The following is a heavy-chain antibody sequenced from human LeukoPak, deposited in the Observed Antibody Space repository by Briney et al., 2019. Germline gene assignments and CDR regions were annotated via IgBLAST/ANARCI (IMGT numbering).Heavy chain of an antibody. V-gene: IGHV4-59*01. CDR1: GGSISSYY. CDR2: IYYSGST. CDR3: AGDNCEPRYAFDI. J-gene: IGHJ3*02. Sequence: SETLSLTCTVSGGSISSYYWSWIRQPPGKGLEWIGYIYYSGSTNYNPSLKRRGTISVDTSKKQLSLKLRAVTAADRAVYYCAGDNCEPRYAFDIWGQGTMVTVSS. D-gene: IGHD1-20*01.